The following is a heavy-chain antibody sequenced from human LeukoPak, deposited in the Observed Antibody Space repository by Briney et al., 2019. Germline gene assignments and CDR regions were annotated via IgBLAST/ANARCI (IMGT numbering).Heavy chain of an antibody. CDR2: INPITGGT. V-gene: IGHV1-2*02. D-gene: IGHD2-15*01. Sequence: ASVKVSCKASGYSFNDKYLHWVRQAPGQGLEWMGSINPITGGTKYAQRFQGRVTMTRDTSISTVYMELNRLKSDDTAVYYCARPYCNSRSCHDYFDYWGQGTLVTVSS. CDR1: GYSFNDKY. J-gene: IGHJ4*02. CDR3: ARPYCNSRSCHDYFDY.